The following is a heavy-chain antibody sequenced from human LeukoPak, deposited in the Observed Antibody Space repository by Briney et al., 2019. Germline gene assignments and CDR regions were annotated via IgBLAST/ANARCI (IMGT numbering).Heavy chain of an antibody. D-gene: IGHD3-10*01. CDR1: GGSISSYY. V-gene: IGHV4-59*01. CDR3: ARVRYYYGSGSYLNWFDP. CDR2: IYYSGST. J-gene: IGHJ5*02. Sequence: SETLSLTCTASGGSISSYYWSWIRQPPGKGLEWIGYIYYSGSTNYNPSLKSRVTISVDTSKNQFSLKLSSVTAADTAVYYCARVRYYYGSGSYLNWFDPWGQGTLVTASS.